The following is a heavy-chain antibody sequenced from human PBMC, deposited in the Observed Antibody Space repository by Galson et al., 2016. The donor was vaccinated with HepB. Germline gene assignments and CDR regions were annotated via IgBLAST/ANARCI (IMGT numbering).Heavy chain of an antibody. CDR1: GASISASMW. V-gene: IGHV4-4*02. D-gene: IGHD3-10*01. CDR2: VYQTGAA. J-gene: IGHJ4*02. CDR3: ACVRFREKPYFES. Sequence: SETLSLTCHVSGASISASMWWSWVRQTPGQGLEWIGEVYQTGAANYIPSLEGRITMSVDRSTNQFSLTLTSVTVADTAFYFCACVRFREKPYFESWGQGTLVTVSS.